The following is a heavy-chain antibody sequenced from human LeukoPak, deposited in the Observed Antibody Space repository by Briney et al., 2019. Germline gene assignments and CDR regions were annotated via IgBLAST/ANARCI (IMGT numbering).Heavy chain of an antibody. CDR3: ARADRPITIFDQGWFDP. V-gene: IGHV4-4*02. D-gene: IGHD3-3*01. Sequence: PSGTLSLTCAVSGGSISSSNWWSWVRQPPGKGLEWIGEIYHSGSTNYNPSLKSRVTISVDKSKNQFSLKLSSVTAADTAVYYCARADRPITIFDQGWFDPWGQGTLVTVSS. CDR1: GGSISSSNW. J-gene: IGHJ5*02. CDR2: IYHSGST.